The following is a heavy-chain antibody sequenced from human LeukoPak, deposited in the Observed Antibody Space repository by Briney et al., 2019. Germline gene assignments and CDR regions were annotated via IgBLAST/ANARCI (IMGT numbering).Heavy chain of an antibody. V-gene: IGHV3-30-3*02. J-gene: IGHJ6*03. Sequence: GGSLRLSCVASGFNFSPYAVHWVRQAPGKGLEWVAIISNDGTTESYTDSVKGRFTISRDNFKNTLYLQMNGLRLEDTAVYYCAKSLEGIVYYYFYMDVWGKGTTVTVSS. CDR1: GFNFSPYA. CDR3: AKSLEGIVYYYFYMDV. D-gene: IGHD2-21*01. CDR2: ISNDGTTE.